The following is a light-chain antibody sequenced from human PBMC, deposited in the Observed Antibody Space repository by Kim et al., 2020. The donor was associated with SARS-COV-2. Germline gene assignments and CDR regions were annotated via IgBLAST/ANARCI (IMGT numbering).Light chain of an antibody. CDR1: SGDIGNTNG. V-gene: IGLV2-14*03. CDR3: CWNSNILAYV. CDR2: DDG. J-gene: IGLJ6*01. Sequence: GQWFTTSCSGTSGDIGNTNGVCWYHHHSGAAHRLIIYDDGDRPSVVDAGSAGSTGANTASLTSAGLREDDDADYYCCWNSNILAYVFGSGTKVTVL.